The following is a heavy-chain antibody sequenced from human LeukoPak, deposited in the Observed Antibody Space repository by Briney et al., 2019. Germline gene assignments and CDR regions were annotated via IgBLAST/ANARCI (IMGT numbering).Heavy chain of an antibody. D-gene: IGHD2-15*01. CDR3: ARARLGYCSGGSCRSQGTFDY. CDR1: GYSISSGYY. CDR2: VYRSGST. V-gene: IGHV4-38-2*02. J-gene: IGHJ4*02. Sequence: SETLSLTCTVSGYSISSGYYWGWIRQPPGKGLEWIASVYRSGSTYYKSSLKTRVRISVDTSKNQFSLQLRSVTAADTAVYYCARARLGYCSGGSCRSQGTFDYWGQGTLVTVSS.